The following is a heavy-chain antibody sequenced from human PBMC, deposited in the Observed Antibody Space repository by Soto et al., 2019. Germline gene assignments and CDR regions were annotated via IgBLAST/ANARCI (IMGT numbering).Heavy chain of an antibody. D-gene: IGHD3-22*01. J-gene: IGHJ3*02. CDR3: ARSYDDSSGFSHEAFDI. V-gene: IGHV1-2*04. CDR1: GYTFTGYD. Sequence: QVQLVQSGAEVKKPGASVKVSCKASGYTFTGYDMRWVRQAPGQGLEWMGWINPNSGGTNYAQKFQGWVTMTSDTSVSIAYMALSRLRSDDPAVYYCARSYDDSSGFSHEAFDIWGQGTMVTVSS. CDR2: INPNSGGT.